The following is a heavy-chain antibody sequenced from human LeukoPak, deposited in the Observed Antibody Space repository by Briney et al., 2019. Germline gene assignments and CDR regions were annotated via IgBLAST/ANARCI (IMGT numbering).Heavy chain of an antibody. CDR2: ICSSSSYI. J-gene: IGHJ3*02. CDR3: ARARYFGLLDAFDI. V-gene: IGHV3-21*01. CDR1: GFTFSSYG. Sequence: GGSLRLSCAASGFTFSSYGMHWVRQAPGKGLEWVSSICSSSSYIYYADSVKGRFTISRDNAKNSLYLQMNSLRAEDTAVYYCARARYFGLLDAFDIWGQGTMVTVSS. D-gene: IGHD3-9*01.